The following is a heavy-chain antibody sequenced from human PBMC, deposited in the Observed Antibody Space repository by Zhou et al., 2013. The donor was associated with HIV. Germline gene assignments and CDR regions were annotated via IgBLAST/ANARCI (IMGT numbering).Heavy chain of an antibody. D-gene: IGHD6-6*01. J-gene: IGHJ5*02. CDR2: IIPILGIA. V-gene: IGHV1-69*04. Sequence: QVQLVQSGAEVKKPGSSVKVSCKASGGTFSSYAISWVRQAPGQGLEWMGRIIPILGIANYAQKFQGRVTITADKSTSTAYMELSSLRSEDTAVYYCATTSYSSPSGWFDPWGQGTLVTVSS. CDR3: ATTSYSSPSGWFDP. CDR1: GGTFSSYA.